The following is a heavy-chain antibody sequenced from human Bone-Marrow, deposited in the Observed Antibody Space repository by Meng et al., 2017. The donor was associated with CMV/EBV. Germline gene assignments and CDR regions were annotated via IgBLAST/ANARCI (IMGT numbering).Heavy chain of an antibody. J-gene: IGHJ4*02. D-gene: IGHD4/OR15-4a*01. CDR2: ISAGGTTT. V-gene: IGHV3-23*01. CDR3: AKELDSGGYSFDC. CDR1: GFSFSSYD. Sequence: CAVSGFSFSSYDMTWVRQVPGKGLECVSGISAGGTTTYYADSVKGRFTISRDNSKNTLFLQMNSLRADDTAMYYCAKELDSGGYSFDCWGQGTLVTVSS.